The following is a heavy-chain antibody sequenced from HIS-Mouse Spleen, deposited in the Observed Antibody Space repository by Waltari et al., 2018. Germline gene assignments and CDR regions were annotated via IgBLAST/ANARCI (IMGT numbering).Heavy chain of an antibody. CDR1: GGPISSSIYD. V-gene: IGHV4-39*07. CDR2: IYYSGST. D-gene: IGHD6-13*01. J-gene: IGHJ2*01. Sequence: QLQLQESGPALGKPSETLSLTCTVSGGPISSSIYDWVRIRQPPGKGLEWIGSIYYSGSTYYNPSLKSRVTISVDTSKNQFSLKLSSVTAADTAVYYCAREIPYSSSWYDWYFDLWGRGTLVTVSS. CDR3: AREIPYSSSWYDWYFDL.